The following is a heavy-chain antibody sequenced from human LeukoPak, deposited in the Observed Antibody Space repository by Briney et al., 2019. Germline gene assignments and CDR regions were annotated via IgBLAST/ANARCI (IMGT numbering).Heavy chain of an antibody. CDR2: FDPEDGET. D-gene: IGHD3-16*01. J-gene: IGHJ5*02. CDR1: GYTFTSYY. CDR3: ATVTGGNWFDP. V-gene: IGHV1-24*01. Sequence: ASVKVSCKASGYTFTSYYMHWVRQAPGQGLEWMGGFDPEDGETIYAQKFQGRVTMTEDTSTDTAYMELSSLRSEDTAVYYCATVTGGNWFDPWGQGTLVTVSS.